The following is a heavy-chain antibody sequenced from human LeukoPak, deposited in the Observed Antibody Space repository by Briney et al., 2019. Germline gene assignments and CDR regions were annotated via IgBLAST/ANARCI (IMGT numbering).Heavy chain of an antibody. CDR1: GFSFSSYW. J-gene: IGHJ4*02. Sequence: GGSLRLSCAASGFSFSSYWMSWVRQAPGKGLEWVSAISGSGGSTYYADSVKGRFTISRDNSKNTLYLQMNSLRAEDTAVYYCAKDVENSSGRFDYWGQGTLVTVSS. D-gene: IGHD6-19*01. CDR2: ISGSGGST. CDR3: AKDVENSSGRFDY. V-gene: IGHV3-23*01.